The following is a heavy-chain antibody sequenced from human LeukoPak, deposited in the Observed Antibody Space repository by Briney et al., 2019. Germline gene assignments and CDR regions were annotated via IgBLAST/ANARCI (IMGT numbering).Heavy chain of an antibody. V-gene: IGHV1-2*06. J-gene: IGHJ4*02. CDR2: INPNSGNT. CDR3: ARVGGYRVQSSGY. Sequence: ASVKVSCKASGYTFTGYYMHWVRQAPGQGLEWMGRINPNSGNTNYAQKLQGRVTMTTDTSTSTAYMELRSLRSDDTAVYYCARVGGYRVQSSGYWGQGTLVTVSS. CDR1: GYTFTGYY. D-gene: IGHD5-18*01.